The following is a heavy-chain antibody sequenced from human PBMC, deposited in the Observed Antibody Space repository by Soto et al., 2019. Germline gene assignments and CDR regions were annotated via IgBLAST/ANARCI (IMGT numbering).Heavy chain of an antibody. CDR3: ARRGYCSGGSCYTGYYYGMDV. CDR1: GYTFTSYD. D-gene: IGHD2-15*01. V-gene: IGHV1-8*01. Sequence: EASVEVSCKASGYTFTSYDINWVRQATGQGLEWMGWMNPNSGNTGYAQKFQGRVTMTRNTSISTAYMELSSLRSEDTAVYYCARRGYCSGGSCYTGYYYGMDVWGQGTTVTVSS. J-gene: IGHJ6*02. CDR2: MNPNSGNT.